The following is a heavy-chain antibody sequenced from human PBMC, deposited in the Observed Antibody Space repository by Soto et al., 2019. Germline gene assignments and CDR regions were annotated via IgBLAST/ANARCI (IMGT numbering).Heavy chain of an antibody. Sequence: QVQLVQSGAEVKKPGASVKVSCKASGYTFTSYGISWVRQAPGQGLEWMGWISAYNGNTNYAQKLRGRVTMTTDTSTSTAYRALRSLRSDDTPVYYGARVAGGHRSGIFSRGQGPLVTVSS. CDR2: ISAYNGNT. D-gene: IGHD3-16*01. V-gene: IGHV1-18*01. CDR1: GYTFTSYG. CDR3: ARVAGGHRSGIFS. J-gene: IGHJ4*02.